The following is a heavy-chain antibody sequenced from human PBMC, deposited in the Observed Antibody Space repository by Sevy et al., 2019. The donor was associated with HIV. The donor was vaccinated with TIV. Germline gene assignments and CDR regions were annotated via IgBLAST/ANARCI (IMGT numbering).Heavy chain of an antibody. V-gene: IGHV3-30*03. J-gene: IGHJ6*02. D-gene: IGHD6-6*01. CDR3: ARGLAALPGYYYGMDV. Sequence: GGSLRLSCAASGFTFSSYGMHWVRQAPGKGPEWVAVILYDGSNKYYADSVKGRFTISRDNSKNTLYLQMNSLRAGDTAVYYCARGLAALPGYYYGMDVWGQGTAVTVSS. CDR1: GFTFSSYG. CDR2: ILYDGSNK.